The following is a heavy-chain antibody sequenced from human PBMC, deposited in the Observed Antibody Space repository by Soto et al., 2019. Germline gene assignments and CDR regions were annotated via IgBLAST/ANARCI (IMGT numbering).Heavy chain of an antibody. CDR1: GFTFGIYA. Sequence: EVQLLESGGDLVQPGGSLRLSCAASGFTFGIYAMTWVRQAPGKGLEWVSTISATGGSTFYAYSVKSRFTISRDNSKNTLYLQMNSLRAEDTAIYYCAKDLSSYYYFDFWGQGTLVTVSS. D-gene: IGHD2-15*01. CDR3: AKDLSSYYYFDF. CDR2: ISATGGST. V-gene: IGHV3-23*01. J-gene: IGHJ4*02.